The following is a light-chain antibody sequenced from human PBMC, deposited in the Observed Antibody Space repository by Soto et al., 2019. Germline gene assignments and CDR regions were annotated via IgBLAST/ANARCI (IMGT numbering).Light chain of an antibody. V-gene: IGKV1-39*01. CDR1: QSISNY. J-gene: IGKJ1*01. CDR3: QQTYSSPET. CDR2: AAS. Sequence: DLQMTQSPSSLSASVGDRVTITCRASQSISNYLNWFQHKPGNPPKLLIYAASILQGGVPSRFSARGSGTDFTLTISSLQPEDFGTYYCQQTYSSPETFGQGTKVEI.